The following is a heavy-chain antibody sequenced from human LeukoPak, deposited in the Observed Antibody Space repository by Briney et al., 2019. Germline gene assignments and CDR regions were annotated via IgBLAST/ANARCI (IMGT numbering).Heavy chain of an antibody. Sequence: SETLSLTCTVSGGSISGGNYWSWIRQPAGKGLEWIGRIYTSGSTNYNPSLKSRVTISVDTSKNQFSLKLSSVTAADTAVYYCAREVVVIALDPFDPWGQGTLVTVSS. J-gene: IGHJ5*02. CDR3: AREVVVIALDPFDP. D-gene: IGHD2-21*01. CDR1: GGSISGGNY. CDR2: IYTSGST. V-gene: IGHV4-61*02.